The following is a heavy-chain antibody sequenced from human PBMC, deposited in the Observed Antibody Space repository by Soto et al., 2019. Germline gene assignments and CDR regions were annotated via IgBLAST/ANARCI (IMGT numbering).Heavy chain of an antibody. CDR2: ISYDGSNK. J-gene: IGHJ2*01. CDR3: DKGLKYYYDSSGYYPPFDI. Sequence: PGGSLRLSCAASGFTFSSYGMHWVRQAPGKGLEWVAVISYDGSNKYYADSVKGRFTISRDNSKNTLYLQMNSLRAEDTAVYYCDKGLKYYYDSSGYYPPFDIWGRGTLVTVSS. CDR1: GFTFSSYG. D-gene: IGHD3-22*01. V-gene: IGHV3-30*18.